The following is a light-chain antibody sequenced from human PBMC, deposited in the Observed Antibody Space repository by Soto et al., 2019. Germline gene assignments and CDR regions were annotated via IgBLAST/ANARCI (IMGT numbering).Light chain of an antibody. J-gene: IGLJ1*01. V-gene: IGLV2-14*03. CDR3: RSYTISSTRV. Sequence: QSALTQPASVSGSPGQSITISCTGTSSDVGAYDYVSWYQQHPDKAPKLMIYEVSNRPSGVSNRFSGSKSVNTATLTISGLNAEKEADYYCRSYTISSTRVFGTGTKLTVL. CDR2: EVS. CDR1: SSDVGAYDY.